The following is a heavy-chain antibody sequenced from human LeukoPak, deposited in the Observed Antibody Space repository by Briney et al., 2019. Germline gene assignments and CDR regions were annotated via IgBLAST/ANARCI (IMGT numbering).Heavy chain of an antibody. V-gene: IGHV3-73*01. J-gene: IGHJ4*02. CDR2: IRSKANSCAT. D-gene: IGHD1-26*01. CDR3: TRHADADPGELLVDY. CDR1: GFTFSGSA. Sequence: HPGGSLRLSCAASGFTFSGSAMHWVRQASGKGLEWVGRIRSKANSCATAYAASVKGRFTISRDDSKNTAYLQMNSLKTEDTAVYYCTRHADADPGELLVDYWGQGTRVTVSS.